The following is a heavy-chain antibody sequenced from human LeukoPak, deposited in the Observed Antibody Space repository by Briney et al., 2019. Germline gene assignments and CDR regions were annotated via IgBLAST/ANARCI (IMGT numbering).Heavy chain of an antibody. J-gene: IGHJ3*01. CDR2: IYHSGST. D-gene: IGHD6-6*01. CDR3: ARTSIAARRANAFDV. Sequence: PSETLSLTCAVSGGSISSGGYSWSWIRQPPGKGLEWIGYIYHSGSTYYNPSLKSRVTISVDRSKNQFSLKLSSVTAADTAVYYCARTSIAARRANAFDVWGQGTMVTVSS. V-gene: IGHV4-30-2*01. CDR1: GGSISSGGYS.